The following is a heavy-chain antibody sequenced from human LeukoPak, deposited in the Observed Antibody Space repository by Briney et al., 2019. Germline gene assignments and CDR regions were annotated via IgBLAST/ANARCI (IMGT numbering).Heavy chain of an antibody. CDR1: GYTFTSYG. CDR2: ISAYNGNT. Sequence: ASVKVSCKASGYTFTSYGISWVRQAPGQGLEWMGWISAYNGNTNYAQKLQGRVTMTTDTSTSTAYMELRSLRSDDTAVYYCARDRVANDYGDQDAFDIWGQGTMDTVSS. D-gene: IGHD4-17*01. CDR3: ARDRVANDYGDQDAFDI. J-gene: IGHJ3*02. V-gene: IGHV1-18*01.